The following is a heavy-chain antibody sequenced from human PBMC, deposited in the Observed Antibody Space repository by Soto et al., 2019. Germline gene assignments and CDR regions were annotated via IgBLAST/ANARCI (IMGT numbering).Heavy chain of an antibody. V-gene: IGHV4-34*01. CDR2: INHSGNT. CDR1: GGSFGAYY. CDR3: TTDRGNY. J-gene: IGHJ4*02. Sequence: SETLSLTCAVYGGSFGAYYWSWIRQPPGKGLEWLGEINHSGNTNYNPSLKSRVTISIDTSKNHFSLKVTSVTAADTAVYYCTTDRGNYRGQGTLVTVS.